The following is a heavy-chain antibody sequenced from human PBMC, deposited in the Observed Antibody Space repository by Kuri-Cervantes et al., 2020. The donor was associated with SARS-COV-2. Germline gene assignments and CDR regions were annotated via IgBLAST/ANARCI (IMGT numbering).Heavy chain of an antibody. D-gene: IGHD4-23*01. CDR1: GYTFTSYY. CDR3: ARDPRPKTRDSGGHDY. CDR2: INPSGGST. V-gene: IGHV1-46*01. J-gene: IGHJ4*02. Sequence: ASVKVSCKASGYTFTSYYMHWVRQAPGQGLEWMGIINPSGGSTSYAQKFQGRVTMTRDTSTSTVYMELSSLRSEDTAVYYCARDPRPKTRDSGGHDYWGQGTLVTVSS.